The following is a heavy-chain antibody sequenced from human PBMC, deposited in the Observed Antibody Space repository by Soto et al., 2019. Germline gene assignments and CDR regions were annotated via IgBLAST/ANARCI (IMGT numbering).Heavy chain of an antibody. V-gene: IGHV1-3*01. Sequence: ASVKVSCKASGYTFTSYAMHWVRQAPGQRLEWMGWINAGNGNTKYSQKFQGRVTINPDTSKNQFSLQLHSVTPEDTAVYYCARGSYTSTWSWGQGTLVTVSS. CDR1: GYTFTSYA. J-gene: IGHJ5*02. CDR3: ARGSYTSTWS. D-gene: IGHD6-13*01. CDR2: INAGNGNT.